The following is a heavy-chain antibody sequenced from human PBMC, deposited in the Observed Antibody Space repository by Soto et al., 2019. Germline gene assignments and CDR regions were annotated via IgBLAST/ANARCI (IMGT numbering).Heavy chain of an antibody. J-gene: IGHJ6*02. Sequence: SETLSLTCLYGGSFSGYYWTWIRQSRGKGLEWIGEINHSGSTNNYNPTLKSRVTIAVDTSKKLISLKLTSVNAAGTAVNYCATDSTSRYYGMDVWGQGTTVTVSS. V-gene: IGHV4-34*01. CDR1: GGSFSGYY. D-gene: IGHD2-2*01. CDR3: ATDSTSRYYGMDV. CDR2: INHSGST.